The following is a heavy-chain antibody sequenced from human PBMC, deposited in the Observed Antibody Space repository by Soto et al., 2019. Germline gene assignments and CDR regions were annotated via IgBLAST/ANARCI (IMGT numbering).Heavy chain of an antibody. D-gene: IGHD3-3*01. J-gene: IGHJ2*01. CDR1: GDSVSSISAA. CDR3: ARASITIFGVVTTSSYCYFDL. Sequence: SLTLSLTCAISGDSVSSISAASNWIRQSPSRGLGWLGSTYYRPKWYNDYAGSVKSRITINPDTSKTQFYLQLISVTRDVMPVYYCARASITIFGVVTTSSYCYFDLWGRGTLVTVSS. CDR2: TYYRPKWYN. V-gene: IGHV6-1*01.